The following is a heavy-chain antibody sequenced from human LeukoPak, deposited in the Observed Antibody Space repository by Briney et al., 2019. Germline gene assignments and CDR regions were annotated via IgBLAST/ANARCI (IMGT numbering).Heavy chain of an antibody. CDR2: VNPDSGGI. Sequence: GASVKVSCKASGYTFTDNYIHWVRQAPGQGLEWMGRVNPDSGGINYAQKFQGRVTMTRDTSINTAFVELRMLRSDDTATYYCARAQNYHDRSGYSDDTFDVWGHGTMITVSS. V-gene: IGHV1-2*06. D-gene: IGHD3-22*01. CDR1: GYTFTDNY. J-gene: IGHJ3*01. CDR3: ARAQNYHDRSGYSDDTFDV.